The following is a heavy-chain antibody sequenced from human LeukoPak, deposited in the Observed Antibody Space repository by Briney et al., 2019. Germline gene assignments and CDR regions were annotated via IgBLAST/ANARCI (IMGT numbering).Heavy chain of an antibody. V-gene: IGHV3-53*01. J-gene: IGHJ4*02. CDR3: ARGELWFGESY. CDR1: GYTFTSYY. Sequence: ASVKVSCKASGYTFTSYYMHWVRQAPGKGLEWVSVIYSGGSTFYADSVKGRFTMSRDTSKNTLYLQMNSLRAGDTAVYYCARGELWFGESYWGQGTLVTVSS. D-gene: IGHD3-10*01. CDR2: IYSGGST.